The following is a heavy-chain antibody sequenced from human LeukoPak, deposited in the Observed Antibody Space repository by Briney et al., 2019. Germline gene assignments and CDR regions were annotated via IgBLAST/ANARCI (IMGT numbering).Heavy chain of an antibody. J-gene: IGHJ4*02. V-gene: IGHV3-23*01. CDR2: FSGSGSST. D-gene: IGHD6-13*01. Sequence: PGGSLRLSCAASGFTFSGYAMSWVRQAPGKGLEWVSAFSGSGSSTYYADSVKGRFTISRDNSKNTLYLQMNSLRAEDTALYYCAKDGSSSWSPSFFDYWAQGTLVTVSS. CDR3: AKDGSSSWSPSFFDY. CDR1: GFTFSGYA.